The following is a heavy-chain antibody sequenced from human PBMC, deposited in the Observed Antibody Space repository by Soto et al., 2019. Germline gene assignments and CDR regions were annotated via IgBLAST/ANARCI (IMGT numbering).Heavy chain of an antibody. CDR2: IIPIFGTA. Sequence: GASVKVSCKASGGTFSSYAISWVRQAPGQGLEWMGGIIPIFGTANYAQKFQGRVTITADESTSTAYMELSSLRSEDTAVYYCARDGCRGYSSSCRSRNWFDPWGQGTLVTVSS. V-gene: IGHV1-69*13. J-gene: IGHJ5*02. CDR1: GGTFSSYA. CDR3: ARDGCRGYSSSCRSRNWFDP. D-gene: IGHD6-13*01.